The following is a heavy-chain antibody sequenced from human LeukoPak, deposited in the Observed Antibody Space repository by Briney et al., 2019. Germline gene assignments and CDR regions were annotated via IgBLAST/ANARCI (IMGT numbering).Heavy chain of an antibody. Sequence: GGSLRLSCAASGFTFSTYSMNWVRQAPGKGLEWVSFISSGSSYIYYADSVKGRFTISRDNAKNSLYLQMNSLRAEDTAVYYCARDFLRFWELLGEDWFDPWGQGTLVTVSS. J-gene: IGHJ5*02. V-gene: IGHV3-21*01. CDR3: ARDFLRFWELLGEDWFDP. CDR1: GFTFSTYS. CDR2: ISSGSSYI. D-gene: IGHD3-10*01.